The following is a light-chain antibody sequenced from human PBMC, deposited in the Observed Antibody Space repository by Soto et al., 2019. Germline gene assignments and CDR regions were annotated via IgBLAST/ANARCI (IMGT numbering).Light chain of an antibody. Sequence: QSVVTQPPSASGTPGQRVTMSCSGSSSDIGSNTVTWYQQLPGTAPKLLIYSNTQRPSGVPDRFSGSKSGTSASLAISGLQSEDEADYYCASWDDSLNGYVFGTGTKVTVL. CDR1: SSDIGSNT. J-gene: IGLJ1*01. V-gene: IGLV1-44*01. CDR2: SNT. CDR3: ASWDDSLNGYV.